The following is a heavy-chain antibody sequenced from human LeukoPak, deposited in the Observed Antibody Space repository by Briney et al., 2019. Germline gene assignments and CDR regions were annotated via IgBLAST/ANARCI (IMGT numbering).Heavy chain of an antibody. CDR1: GFTFSSYS. CDR3: AREGPYYYDSSGYYGGVAFDI. D-gene: IGHD3-22*01. J-gene: IGHJ3*02. CDR2: ISSSSSYI. Sequence: GGSLRLSCAASGFTFSSYSMNWVRQAPGKGLEWVSSISSSSSYIYYADSVKGRFTISRDNAKNSLYLQMNILRAEDTAVYYCAREGPYYYDSSGYYGGVAFDIWGQGTMVTVSS. V-gene: IGHV3-21*01.